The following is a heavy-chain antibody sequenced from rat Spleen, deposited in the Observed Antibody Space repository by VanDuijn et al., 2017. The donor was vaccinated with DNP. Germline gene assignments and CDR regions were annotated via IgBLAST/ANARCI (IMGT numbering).Heavy chain of an antibody. V-gene: IGHV2-32*01. CDR2: MWSNGDT. D-gene: IGHD4-3*01. CDR3: ARDPYNSGFDY. J-gene: IGHJ2*01. CDR1: GFSLTNYN. Sequence: QVQLRESGPGLVQPSQTLSLTCTVAGFSLTNYNVHWVRQPPGKGLEWMGVMWSNGDTSYNSTLKSRLSISRDTSKSQVFLKMISLQTEDTATYYCARDPYNSGFDYWGQGVMVTVSS.